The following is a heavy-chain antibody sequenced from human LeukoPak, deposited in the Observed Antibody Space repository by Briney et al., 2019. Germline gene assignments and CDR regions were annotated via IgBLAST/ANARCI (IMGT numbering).Heavy chain of an antibody. V-gene: IGHV4-59*01. CDR3: ARQADVGAFDI. CDR2: IYYSGST. CDR1: GGSISSYY. D-gene: IGHD3-10*02. Sequence: PSETLSLTRTVSGGSISSYYWSWIRQPPGKGLEWTGYIYYSGSTNYNPSLKSRVTTSVDTSKNQFSLKLSSVTAADTAVYYCARQADVGAFDIWGQGTMVTVSS. J-gene: IGHJ3*02.